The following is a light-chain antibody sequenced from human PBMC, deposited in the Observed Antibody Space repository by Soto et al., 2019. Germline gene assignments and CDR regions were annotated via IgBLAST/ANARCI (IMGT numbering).Light chain of an antibody. Sequence: EIVLTQSPGTLSLSPGERATLSCRASQSVSSSYLAWYQQKPGQAPRLLIYGASSRATGIPDGFSGSGSGTDFTLTIRRLEPEDFAVYYCQQYGSSPYTFGQGTKLEIK. CDR3: QQYGSSPYT. J-gene: IGKJ2*01. CDR1: QSVSSSY. CDR2: GAS. V-gene: IGKV3-20*01.